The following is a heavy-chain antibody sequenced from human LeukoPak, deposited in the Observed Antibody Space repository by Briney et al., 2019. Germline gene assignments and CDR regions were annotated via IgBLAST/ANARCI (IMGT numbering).Heavy chain of an antibody. CDR3: ARVGLGYCSGGSCPIYYYYGMDV. V-gene: IGHV4-31*03. Sequence: SETLSLTCTVSGGSISSGGYSWRWIRQHPGKGLEWIGYIYYSGSTYYNPSLKSRITISVDTSKNQFSLKLSSVTAADTAVYYCARVGLGYCSGGSCPIYYYYGMDVWGQGTTVTVSS. CDR2: IYYSGST. CDR1: GGSISSGGYS. D-gene: IGHD2-15*01. J-gene: IGHJ6*02.